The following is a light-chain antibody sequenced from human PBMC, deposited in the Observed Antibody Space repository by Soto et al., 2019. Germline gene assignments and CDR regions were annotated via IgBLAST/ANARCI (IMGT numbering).Light chain of an antibody. CDR3: QQYAGSPGFT. CDR1: QSVRSNS. CDR2: GAS. J-gene: IGKJ3*01. Sequence: EIVLTQSPGTLSLSPGERAALSCRASQSVRSNSLAWYQQKPGQAPRLLIYGASSRATGIPDRFRGSGSGKDFTLTISGLEPEDFAVYYCQQYAGSPGFTFGPGTKVDIK. V-gene: IGKV3-20*01.